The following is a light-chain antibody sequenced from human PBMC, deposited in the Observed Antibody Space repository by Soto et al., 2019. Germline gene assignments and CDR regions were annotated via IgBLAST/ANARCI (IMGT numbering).Light chain of an antibody. Sequence: EIVLTQSPGTLSLSPGEKATLSCRASQSVSCIYLAWYQQKPGQAPRLLIYGASSRATGIPVRFSGSGSGTDFTLTISRLEPEDFAVYYCQQYGSSPPGLTFGGGTKVDIK. CDR1: QSVSCIY. J-gene: IGKJ4*01. V-gene: IGKV3-20*01. CDR2: GAS. CDR3: QQYGSSPPGLT.